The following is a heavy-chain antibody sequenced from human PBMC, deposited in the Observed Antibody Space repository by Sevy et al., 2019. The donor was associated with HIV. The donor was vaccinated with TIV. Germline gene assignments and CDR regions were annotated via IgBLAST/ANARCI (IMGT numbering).Heavy chain of an antibody. CDR2: VHYSGRT. CDR1: GGSMSNYY. J-gene: IGHJ3*02. V-gene: IGHV4-59*01. Sequence: SETLSLTCTVSGGSMSNYYWSWIRQPPGKGLEWTGYVHYSGRTSYNPSLQSRVTISVDMSKSHFSLKLISVTTADTAVYFCARRGDDAFDIWGQGIMVTVSS. CDR3: ARRGDDAFDI.